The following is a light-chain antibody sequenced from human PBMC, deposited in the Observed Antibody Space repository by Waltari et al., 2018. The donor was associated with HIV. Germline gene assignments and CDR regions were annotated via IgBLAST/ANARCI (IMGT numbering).Light chain of an antibody. CDR1: QSLLHSNGYNY. CDR3: QQSYSTPMYT. CDR2: LGS. J-gene: IGKJ2*01. Sequence: DIVMTQSPLSLPVTPGEPASISCRSSQSLLHSNGYNYLDWYLQKPGQSPQLLIYLGSNRASGVPDRFSGSGSGTDFTLKISRVEAEDVATYYCQQSYSTPMYTFGQGTKLEIK. V-gene: IGKV2-28*01.